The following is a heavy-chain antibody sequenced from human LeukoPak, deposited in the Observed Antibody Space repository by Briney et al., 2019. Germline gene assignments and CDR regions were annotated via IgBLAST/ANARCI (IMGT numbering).Heavy chain of an antibody. CDR3: ARDGGYCSGGSCNNWFDP. CDR2: ISSTGSYI. Sequence: GGSLRLSCVASGFTFSSYSMNWVRQAPGKGLEWVSSISSTGSYIYYADSVKGRLTISRDNAKNSLYLQMNSLRAEDTAVYYCARDGGYCSGGSCNNWFDPWGQGTLVTVSS. V-gene: IGHV3-21*01. J-gene: IGHJ5*02. CDR1: GFTFSSYS. D-gene: IGHD2-15*01.